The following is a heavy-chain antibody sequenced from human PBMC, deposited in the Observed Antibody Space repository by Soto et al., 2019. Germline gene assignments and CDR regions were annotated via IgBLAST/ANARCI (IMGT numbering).Heavy chain of an antibody. V-gene: IGHV4-59*01. CDR1: GGPISSYY. Sequence: PSDTLSLTCTVSGGPISSYYWSWIRQPPGKGLEWIGYIYYSGSTNYNPSLKSRVTISVDTSKNQFSLKLSSVTAADTAVYYCARSDGRYWDQGTLVTVSS. CDR3: ARSDGRY. CDR2: IYYSGST. J-gene: IGHJ4*02.